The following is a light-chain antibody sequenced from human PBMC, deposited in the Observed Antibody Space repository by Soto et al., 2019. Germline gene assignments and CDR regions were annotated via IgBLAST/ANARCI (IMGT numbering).Light chain of an antibody. V-gene: IGLV2-11*01. CDR1: SSDVGGYNY. CDR2: DVS. J-gene: IGLJ1*01. CDR3: CSYAGSYTSYV. Sequence: ALTQPRSVSGSPGQSVTISCTGTSSDVGGYNYVSWYQQHPGKAPKLMIYDVSKRPSGVPDRFSGSKSGNTASLTISGLQAEDEADYYCCSYAGSYTSYVFGTGTKVTVL.